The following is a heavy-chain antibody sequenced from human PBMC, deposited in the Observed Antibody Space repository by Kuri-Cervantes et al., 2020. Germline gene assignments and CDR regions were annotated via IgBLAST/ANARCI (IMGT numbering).Heavy chain of an antibody. V-gene: IGHV3-23*01. CDR3: AKDYGEYSYGESVDY. Sequence: GESLKISCAASGFTFSNYAMTWVRQAPGKGLEWVSGISGGGGSTYSADSVKGRFIISRDNSKNTLYLQMNSLRAEDTAVYYCAKDYGEYSYGESVDYWGQGTLVTVSS. J-gene: IGHJ4*02. D-gene: IGHD5-18*01. CDR2: ISGGGGST. CDR1: GFTFSNYA.